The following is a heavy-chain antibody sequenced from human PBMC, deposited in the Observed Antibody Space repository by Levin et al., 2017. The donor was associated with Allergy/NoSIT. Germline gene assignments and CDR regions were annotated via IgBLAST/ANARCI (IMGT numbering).Heavy chain of an antibody. D-gene: IGHD4-17*01. CDR1: GFTFSSYG. Sequence: GGSLRLSCAASGFTFSSYGMHWVRQAPGKGLEWVAVIWYDGSNKYYADSVKGRFTISRDNSKNTLYLQMNSLRAEDTAVYYCARDTYGDYSPNPDFDYWGQGTLVTVSS. J-gene: IGHJ4*02. CDR3: ARDTYGDYSPNPDFDY. CDR2: IWYDGSNK. V-gene: IGHV3-33*01.